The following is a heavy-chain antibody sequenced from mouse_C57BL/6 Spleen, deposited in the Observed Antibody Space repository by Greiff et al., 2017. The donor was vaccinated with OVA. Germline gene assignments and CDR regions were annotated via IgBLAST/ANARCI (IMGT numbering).Heavy chain of an antibody. CDR3: ARLYDGYYFDY. CDR2: ISRGSSTI. J-gene: IGHJ2*01. Sequence: DVQLVESGGGLVKPGGSLKLSCAASGFTFSDYGMHWVRQAPEKGLEWVAYISRGSSTIYYADTVKGRFTISRDNAKNTLFLQLTSLRSEDTAMYYCARLYDGYYFDYWGQGTTLTVSS. D-gene: IGHD2-3*01. CDR1: GFTFSDYG. V-gene: IGHV5-17*01.